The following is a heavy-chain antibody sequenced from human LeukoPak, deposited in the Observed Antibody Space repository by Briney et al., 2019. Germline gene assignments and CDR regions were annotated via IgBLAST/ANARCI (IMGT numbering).Heavy chain of an antibody. CDR2: ISSSSTI. Sequence: PGGSLRLSCAASGFTFRQYSMNWVRQAPGKGLEWVSYISSSSTIYYADSVKGRFTISRDNAQNSLYLQMNSLRAEDTAVYYCARDKSGYSYGEPYYFWGQGTLVTVSS. D-gene: IGHD5-18*01. V-gene: IGHV3-48*04. CDR1: GFTFRQYS. CDR3: ARDKSGYSYGEPYYF. J-gene: IGHJ4*02.